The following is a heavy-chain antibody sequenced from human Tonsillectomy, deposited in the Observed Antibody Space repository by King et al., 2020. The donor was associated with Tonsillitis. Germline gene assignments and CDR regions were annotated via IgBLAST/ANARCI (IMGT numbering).Heavy chain of an antibody. CDR2: IGTAGDT. CDR1: GFTFSSYD. J-gene: IGHJ3*02. Sequence: VQLVESGGGLVQPGGSLRLSCAASGFTFSSYDMHWVRQATGKGLEWVSTIGTAGDTYYPGSVKGRFTISRENAKNSLYLQMNSLRAGDTAVYYCARVIASNAFEICGQGTMVSVSS. D-gene: IGHD3-22*01. V-gene: IGHV3-13*01. CDR3: ARVIASNAFEI.